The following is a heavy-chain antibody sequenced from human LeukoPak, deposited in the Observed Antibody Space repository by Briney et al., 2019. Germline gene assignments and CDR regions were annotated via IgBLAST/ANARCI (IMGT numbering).Heavy chain of an antibody. J-gene: IGHJ3*02. Sequence: SVKVSCKASGGTFSSYAISWVRQAPGQGLEWMGRIIPIFGTANYAQKFQGRATITTDESTSTAYMELSSLRFEDTAVYYCAGEGYYYDSSGYAYIWGQGTMVTVSS. CDR1: GGTFSSYA. CDR2: IIPIFGTA. CDR3: AGEGYYYDSSGYAYI. V-gene: IGHV1-69*05. D-gene: IGHD3-22*01.